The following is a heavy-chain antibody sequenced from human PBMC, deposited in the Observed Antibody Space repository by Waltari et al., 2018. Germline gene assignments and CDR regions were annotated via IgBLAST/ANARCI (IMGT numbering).Heavy chain of an antibody. CDR1: GGSFSGYY. D-gene: IGHD2-8*01. CDR2: INHSGST. J-gene: IGHJ3*02. CDR3: ARGSGKYCTNGVCPKEGAFDI. Sequence: QVQLQQWGAGLLKPSETLSLTCAVYGGSFSGYYWSWIRQPPGKGLEWIGEINHSGSTNYNPSLKSRVTISVDTSKSQFSRKLSSVTAADTAVYYCARGSGKYCTNGVCPKEGAFDIWGQGTMVTVSS. V-gene: IGHV4-34*01.